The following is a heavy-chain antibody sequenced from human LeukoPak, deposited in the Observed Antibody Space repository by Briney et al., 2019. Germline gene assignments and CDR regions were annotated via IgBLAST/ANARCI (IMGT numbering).Heavy chain of an antibody. J-gene: IGHJ4*02. CDR3: AKLPDSSSFDY. Sequence: GGSLRLSCAASGFTFSSYAMSWVRQAPGKGLKWVSAISGSGGSTYYADSVKGRFTISRDNPKNTLYLQMNSLRAEDTAVYYCAKLPDSSSFDYWGQRTPVTVSS. D-gene: IGHD3-22*01. CDR1: GFTFSSYA. CDR2: ISGSGGST. V-gene: IGHV3-23*01.